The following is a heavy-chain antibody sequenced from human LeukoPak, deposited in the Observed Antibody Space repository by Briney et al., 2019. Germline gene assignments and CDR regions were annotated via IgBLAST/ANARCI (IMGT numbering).Heavy chain of an antibody. V-gene: IGHV1-69*13. CDR1: GGTFSSYA. D-gene: IGHD3-22*01. CDR2: IIPIFGTA. Sequence: ASVKVSCKASGGTFSSYAISWVRRAPGQGREWMGGIIPIFGTANYAQKFQGRVTITADESTSTAYMELSSLRSEDTAVYYCARRGFGDYYDSSGYLSHWGQGTLVTVSS. CDR3: ARRGFGDYYDSSGYLSH. J-gene: IGHJ4*02.